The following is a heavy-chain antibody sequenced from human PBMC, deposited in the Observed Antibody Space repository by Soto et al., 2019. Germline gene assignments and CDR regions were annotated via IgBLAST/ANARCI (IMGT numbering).Heavy chain of an antibody. V-gene: IGHV3-9*01. J-gene: IGHJ3*02. D-gene: IGHD6-19*01. CDR1: GFTFDDYA. CDR2: ISWNSGSI. Sequence: EVQLVESGGGLVQPGGTLRLSCAASGFTFDDYAMHWLLQAPGQGLEWVSGISWNSGSIGYADAVKGRFTIYSDNAKNSLYLQMNGLRAEDTALCYCAKDLLSGWPDIGGQGTMVTVSS. CDR3: AKDLLSGWPDI.